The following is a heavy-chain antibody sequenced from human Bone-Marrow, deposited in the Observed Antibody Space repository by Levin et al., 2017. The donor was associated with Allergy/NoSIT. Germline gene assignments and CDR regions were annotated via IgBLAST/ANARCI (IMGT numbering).Heavy chain of an antibody. D-gene: IGHD3-22*01. J-gene: IGHJ5*02. V-gene: IGHV3-74*01. Sequence: GGSLRLSCAASGFTFSSYWMHWVRQAPGKGLVWVSRINSDGSSTSYADSVKGRFTISRDNAKNTLYLQMNSLRAEDTAVYYCARGGYYDSSGYYFNWFDPWGQGTLVTVSS. CDR1: GFTFSSYW. CDR3: ARGGYYDSSGYYFNWFDP. CDR2: INSDGSST.